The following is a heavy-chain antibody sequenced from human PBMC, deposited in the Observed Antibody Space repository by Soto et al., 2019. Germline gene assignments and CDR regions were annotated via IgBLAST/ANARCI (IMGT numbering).Heavy chain of an antibody. D-gene: IGHD3-22*01. Sequence: QVQLVESGGGVVQPGRSLRLSCAASGFTFSSYAMHWVRQAPGKGLEWVAVISYDGSNKYYADSVKGRFTISRDNSKNTLYLRMNSLRAEDTAVYYCARDGDYYDSSGYYYGFFDYWGQGTLVTVSS. CDR3: ARDGDYYDSSGYYYGFFDY. CDR2: ISYDGSNK. V-gene: IGHV3-30-3*01. CDR1: GFTFSSYA. J-gene: IGHJ4*02.